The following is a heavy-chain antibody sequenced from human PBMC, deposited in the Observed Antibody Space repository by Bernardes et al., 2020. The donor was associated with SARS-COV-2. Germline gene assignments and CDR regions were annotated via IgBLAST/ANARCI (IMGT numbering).Heavy chain of an antibody. V-gene: IGHV3-74*01. CDR2: IYTGGSDS. CDR3: ARGNTGYGRFDS. CDR1: GFTLRRYW. D-gene: IGHD5-12*01. Sequence: GGSLRLSCAASGFTLRRYWMHWVRRAPGKGLVWVSRIYTGGSDSYYADSVKGRFTISRDNAKNTLYLQMNSLRVEDTAVYYCARGNTGYGRFDSWGQGTLVTVSS. J-gene: IGHJ4*02.